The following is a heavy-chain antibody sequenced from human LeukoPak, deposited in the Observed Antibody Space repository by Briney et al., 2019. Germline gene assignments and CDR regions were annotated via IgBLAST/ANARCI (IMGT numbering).Heavy chain of an antibody. CDR1: GFTFSSYG. CDR3: AKETSRTSVTTADY. V-gene: IGHV3-23*01. CDR2: LSGGAGTT. J-gene: IGHJ4*02. Sequence: AGGSLRLSCAASGFTFSSYGMSWVRQAPGKGVEWVSILSGGAGTTYYADSVKGRFTISRDNSKNTLYLRMNSLRAEDTAVYYCAKETSRTSVTTADYWGQGTLVTVSS. D-gene: IGHD4-17*01.